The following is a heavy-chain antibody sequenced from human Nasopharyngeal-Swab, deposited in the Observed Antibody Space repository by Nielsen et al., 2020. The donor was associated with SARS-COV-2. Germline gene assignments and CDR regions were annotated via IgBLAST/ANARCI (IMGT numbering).Heavy chain of an antibody. CDR1: GGSFSGYY. Sequence: QTLSRTCTVYGGSFSGYYWSWIRQPPGKGLEWIGEINHSGSTNYNPSLKSRVTISVDTSKNQFSLKLSSVTAADTAVYYCARDYYYDSSVFDYWGQGTLVTVSS. V-gene: IGHV4-34*01. J-gene: IGHJ4*02. CDR3: ARDYYYDSSVFDY. D-gene: IGHD3-22*01. CDR2: INHSGST.